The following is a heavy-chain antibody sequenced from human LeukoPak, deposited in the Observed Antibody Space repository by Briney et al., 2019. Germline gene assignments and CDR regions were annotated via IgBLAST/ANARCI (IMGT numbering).Heavy chain of an antibody. Sequence: ASVKVSCKVSGYTLTELSMHWVRQAPGKGLEWMGGFDPEDGETIYAQKFQGRVTMTEDTSTDTAYMGLSSLRSEDTAVYYCATDLRPYCSGGSCLWGQGTMVTVSS. CDR3: ATDLRPYCSGGSCL. V-gene: IGHV1-24*01. D-gene: IGHD2-15*01. CDR2: FDPEDGET. J-gene: IGHJ3*01. CDR1: GYTLTELS.